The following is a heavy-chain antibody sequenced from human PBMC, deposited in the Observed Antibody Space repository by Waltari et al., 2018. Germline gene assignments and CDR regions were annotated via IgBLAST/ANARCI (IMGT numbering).Heavy chain of an antibody. D-gene: IGHD6-19*01. Sequence: EEQLVESGGGLAQPGESLRLSCAASGFTFRRYWMDWVRQGPGKGLVWVSRINSDGSSTTYADSVKGRFTISRDNAKNTLYVQMNRLRAEDTAVYYCARVATKTYSSPVPGRPYYYGMDVWGQGTTVTVSS. CDR3: ARVATKTYSSPVPGRPYYYGMDV. J-gene: IGHJ6*02. V-gene: IGHV3-74*01. CDR2: INSDGSST. CDR1: GFTFRRYW.